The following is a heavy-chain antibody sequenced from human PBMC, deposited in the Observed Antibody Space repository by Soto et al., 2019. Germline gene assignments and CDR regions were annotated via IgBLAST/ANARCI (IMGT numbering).Heavy chain of an antibody. CDR1: GFTFSSYG. J-gene: IGHJ4*02. Sequence: SLRLSCAASGFTFSSYGMHWVRQAPGKGLEWVAVISYDGSNKYYADSVKGRFTISRDNSKNTLYLQMNSLRAEDTAVYYCACSEPYYYDSSGYSNFDYWGQGTLVTVSS. D-gene: IGHD3-22*01. CDR3: ACSEPYYYDSSGYSNFDY. V-gene: IGHV3-30*03. CDR2: ISYDGSNK.